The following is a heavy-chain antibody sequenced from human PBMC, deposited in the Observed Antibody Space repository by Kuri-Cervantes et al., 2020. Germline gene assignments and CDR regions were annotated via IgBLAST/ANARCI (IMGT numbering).Heavy chain of an antibody. J-gene: IGHJ3*02. CDR1: GFTFSSYW. D-gene: IGHD6-19*01. V-gene: IGHV3-73*01. Sequence: LSLTCAASGFTFSSYWMNWVRQAPGKGLEWVGRIRSKANSYATAYAASVKGRFTISRDDSKNTAYLQMNSLKTEDTAVYYCAKDLSSGWPDDAFDIWGQGTMVTVSS. CDR3: AKDLSSGWPDDAFDI. CDR2: IRSKANSYAT.